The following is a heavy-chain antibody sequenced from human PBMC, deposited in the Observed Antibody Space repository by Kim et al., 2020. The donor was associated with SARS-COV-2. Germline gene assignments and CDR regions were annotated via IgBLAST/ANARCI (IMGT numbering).Heavy chain of an antibody. CDR2: INPSGGST. V-gene: IGHV1-46*01. CDR1: GYTFTSYY. J-gene: IGHJ6*02. CDR3: ARVWGSGSYYPEKYYYYGRDV. Sequence: ASVKVSCKASGYTFTSYYMHWVRQAPGQGLEWMGIINPSGGSTSYAQKFQGRVTMTRDTSTSTVYMELSSLRSEDTAGYYCARVWGSGSYYPEKYYYYGRDVWGQGTTVTVSS. D-gene: IGHD3-10*01.